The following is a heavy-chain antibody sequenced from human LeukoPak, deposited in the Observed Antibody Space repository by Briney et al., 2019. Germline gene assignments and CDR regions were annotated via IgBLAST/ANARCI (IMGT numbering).Heavy chain of an antibody. Sequence: GGSLRLSCAASGFTFSSYWMSWVRQAPGKGLEWVANIKQDGSEKYYVDSVKGRFTISRDNAKNSLYLQMNSLRAEDTAVYYSASRRFGCSSGWYPDYYYYYYMDVWGKGTTVTVSS. D-gene: IGHD6-19*01. CDR2: IKQDGSEK. CDR1: GFTFSSYW. CDR3: ASRRFGCSSGWYPDYYYYYYMDV. V-gene: IGHV3-7*01. J-gene: IGHJ6*03.